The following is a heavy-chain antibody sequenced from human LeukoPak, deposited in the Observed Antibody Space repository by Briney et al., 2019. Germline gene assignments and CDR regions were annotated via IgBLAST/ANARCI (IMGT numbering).Heavy chain of an antibody. J-gene: IGHJ4*02. CDR1: GGSMNTVSYY. V-gene: IGHV4-39*07. CDR3: ARSVRGRGLYFDY. Sequence: PSETLSLTCTVSGGSMNTVSYYWVCIRQAPEKGLEWIGSVYSRGSIYSNPSLRSRVTISLDTSTNQFSLNLSSVTVADTAVYYCARSVRGRGLYFDYWGQGTLVTVSS. D-gene: IGHD6-25*01. CDR2: VYSRGSI.